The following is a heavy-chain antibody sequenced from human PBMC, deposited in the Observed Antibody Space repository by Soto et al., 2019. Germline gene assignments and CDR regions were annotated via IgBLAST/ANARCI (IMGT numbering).Heavy chain of an antibody. Sequence: GGSLRLSCAASEFTVSSNYMTWVRQAPGKGLDWVSLIYGGGSTYYADSVKGRFTISRDNSKNTLYLQMNSLRAEDTAVYYCARGYYRSGTGWHAFDIWGQGTMVTVSS. D-gene: IGHD3-10*01. V-gene: IGHV3-66*01. CDR3: ARGYYRSGTGWHAFDI. J-gene: IGHJ3*02. CDR1: EFTVSSNY. CDR2: IYGGGST.